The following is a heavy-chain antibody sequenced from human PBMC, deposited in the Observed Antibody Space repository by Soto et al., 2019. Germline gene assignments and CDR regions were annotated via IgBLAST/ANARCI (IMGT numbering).Heavy chain of an antibody. CDR2: ISYDGSNK. CDR1: GFTFSSYG. V-gene: IGHV3-30*18. Sequence: QVQLVESGGGVVQPGRSLRLSCAASGFTFSSYGMHWVRQAPGKGLEWVAVISYDGSNKYYADSVKGRFTISRDNSKNTLYLQMNSLRAEDTAVYYCGKEGGYYGSGSYSVGENYYGMDVWGQGTTVTVSS. CDR3: GKEGGYYGSGSYSVGENYYGMDV. J-gene: IGHJ6*02. D-gene: IGHD3-10*01.